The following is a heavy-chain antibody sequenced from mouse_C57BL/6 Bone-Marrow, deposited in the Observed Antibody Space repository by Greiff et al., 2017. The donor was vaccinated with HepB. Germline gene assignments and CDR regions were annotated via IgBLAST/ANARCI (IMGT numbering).Heavy chain of an antibody. J-gene: IGHJ4*01. CDR3: ALITTVVAYYYAMDY. V-gene: IGHV1-39*01. D-gene: IGHD1-1*01. CDR1: GYSFTDYN. Sequence: VQLQQSGPELVKPGASVKISCKASGYSFTDYNMNWVKQSNGKSLEWIGVINPNYGTTSYNQKFKGKATLTVDQSSSTAYMQLNSLTSEDSAVYYCALITTVVAYYYAMDYWGQGTSVTVSS. CDR2: INPNYGTT.